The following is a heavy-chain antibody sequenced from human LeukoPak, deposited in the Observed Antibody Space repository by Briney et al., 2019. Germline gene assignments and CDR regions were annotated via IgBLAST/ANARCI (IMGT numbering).Heavy chain of an antibody. D-gene: IGHD3-3*01. J-gene: IGHJ4*02. CDR1: GFTFGDYA. CDR2: IRSKAYGGTT. Sequence: GRSLRLSCTASGFTFGDYAMSWFRQAPGKGLEWVGFIRSKAYGGTTEYAASVKGRFTISRDDSKSIAYLQMNSLKTEDTAVYYCTRDPSSHTYYDFWSGYFDYWGQGTLVTVSS. CDR3: TRDPSSHTYYDFWSGYFDY. V-gene: IGHV3-49*03.